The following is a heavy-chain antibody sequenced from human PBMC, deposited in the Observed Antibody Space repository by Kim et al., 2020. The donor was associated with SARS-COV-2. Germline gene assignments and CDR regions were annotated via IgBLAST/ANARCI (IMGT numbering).Heavy chain of an antibody. V-gene: IGHV5-51*01. CDR1: GYSFTSYW. Sequence: GESLKISCKGSGYSFTSYWIGWVRQMPGKGLEWMGIIYPGDSDTRYSPSFQGQVTISADKSISTAYLQWSSLKASDTAMYYCARLGAVFHYYDSDSFTGSGGYGMDVWGQGTTVTVSS. CDR2: IYPGDSDT. D-gene: IGHD3-22*01. J-gene: IGHJ6*02. CDR3: ARLGAVFHYYDSDSFTGSGGYGMDV.